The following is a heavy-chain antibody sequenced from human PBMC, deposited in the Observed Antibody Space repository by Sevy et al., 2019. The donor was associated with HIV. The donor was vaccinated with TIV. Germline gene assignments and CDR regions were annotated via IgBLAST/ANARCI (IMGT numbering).Heavy chain of an antibody. V-gene: IGHV3-7*01. J-gene: IGHJ3*02. D-gene: IGHD2-21*01. Sequence: GGSLRLSCAASAFSLSNYYMTWVRQAPGKGLEWVANIKQGGNEQFYLESVKGRFTSSRDDSKNSVYLQMTSLGAEDTAVYYCAREGVIYDDDGRDFDDAFDIWGHGTMVPVSS. CDR1: AFSLSNYY. CDR2: IKQGGNEQ. CDR3: AREGVIYDDDGRDFDDAFDI.